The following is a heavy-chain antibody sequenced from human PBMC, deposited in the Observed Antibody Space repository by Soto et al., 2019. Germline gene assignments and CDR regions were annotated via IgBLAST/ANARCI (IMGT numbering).Heavy chain of an antibody. V-gene: IGHV1-2*07. CDR1: GYTFTGYY. CDR3: ARDVAADGLDP. D-gene: IGHD6-13*01. J-gene: IGHJ5*02. CDR2: INPNSGGT. Sequence: ASVKFSCKASGYTFTGYYMHWVRQAPGQGLEWMGWINPNSGGTNYAHKFQSRVTMTTDTSTSTAYMELRSLRSDDTAVYYCARDVAADGLDPWGQGTVVTVSS.